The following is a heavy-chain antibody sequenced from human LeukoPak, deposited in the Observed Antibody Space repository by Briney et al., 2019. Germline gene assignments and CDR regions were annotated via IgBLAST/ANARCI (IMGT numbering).Heavy chain of an antibody. CDR3: ARDFWVATSCYFDY. J-gene: IGHJ4*02. D-gene: IGHD5-12*01. V-gene: IGHV3-20*04. CDR2: INWNGGST. CDR1: GFTFDDYG. Sequence: PTGGSQRLSCAASGFTFDDYGMSWVRQAPGKGLELASGINWNGGSTGYADSVKGRFTISRDNAKNSLYLQMNSLRDEDTALYYCARDFWVATSCYFDYWGQGTLVTVSS.